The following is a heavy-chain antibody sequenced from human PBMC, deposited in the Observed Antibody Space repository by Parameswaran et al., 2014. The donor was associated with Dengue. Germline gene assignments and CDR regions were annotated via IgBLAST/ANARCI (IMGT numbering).Heavy chain of an antibody. J-gene: IGHJ6*02. CDR3: ARVPYYYGMDV. V-gene: IGHV4-34*01. Sequence: ASETLSLTCAVYGGSFSGYYWSWIRQPPGKGLEWIGEINHSGSTNYNPSLKSRVTISVDTSKNQFSLKLSSVTAADTAVYYCARVPYYYGMDVWGQGTTVTVSS. CDR1: GGSFSGYY. CDR2: INHSGST.